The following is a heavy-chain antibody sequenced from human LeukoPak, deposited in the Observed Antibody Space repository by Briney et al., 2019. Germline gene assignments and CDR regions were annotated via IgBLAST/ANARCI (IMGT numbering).Heavy chain of an antibody. J-gene: IGHJ5*02. D-gene: IGHD3-10*01. CDR2: INHSGST. Sequence: SETLSLTCAVYGGSFSGYYWSWIRQPPGKGLEWIGEINHSGSTNYNPSLKSRVTISVDTSKNQFSLKLSSVTTADTAVYYCARVLGLRVLNWFKGFDPWGQGTLVTVSS. V-gene: IGHV4-34*01. CDR3: ARVLGLRVLNWFKGFDP. CDR1: GGSFSGYY.